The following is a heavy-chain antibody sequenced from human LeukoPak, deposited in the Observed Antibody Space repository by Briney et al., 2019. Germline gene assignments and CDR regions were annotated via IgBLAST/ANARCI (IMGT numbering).Heavy chain of an antibody. CDR2: ISNDGSSE. CDR1: GFTFRSYA. J-gene: IGHJ4*02. Sequence: GRSLRLSCAASGFTFRSYAMHWVRQAPGKGLEWVAVISNDGSSEYYGDSVKGGFTISRDNSKDTLYLQMNSLRAEDTAVYYCARSGYGGRFPAYFDYWGQETLVTVSS. V-gene: IGHV3-30-3*01. D-gene: IGHD1-26*01. CDR3: ARSGYGGRFPAYFDY.